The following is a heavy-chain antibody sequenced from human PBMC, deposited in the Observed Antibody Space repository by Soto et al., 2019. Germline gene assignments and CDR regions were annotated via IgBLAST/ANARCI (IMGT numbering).Heavy chain of an antibody. D-gene: IGHD1-26*01. CDR2: ISGGGDNT. CDR1: GFTLSSYA. Sequence: PGGSLRLSCAASGFTLSSYAMSWVRQGPGKGLEWVSVISGGGDNTYYADSVKGRFTISRDNSKNTLYLQMNSLRAEDTAVYYCGKGPDSGSYLWDYWGQGTLVTVSS. J-gene: IGHJ4*02. V-gene: IGHV3-23*01. CDR3: GKGPDSGSYLWDY.